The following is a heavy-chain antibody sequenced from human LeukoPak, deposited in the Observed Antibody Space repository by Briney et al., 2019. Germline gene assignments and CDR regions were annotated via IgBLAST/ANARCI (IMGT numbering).Heavy chain of an antibody. V-gene: IGHV1-69*13. D-gene: IGHD2-2*01. CDR3: ARCLPAAILAGGWFDP. CDR1: GGTFSSYA. J-gene: IGHJ5*02. Sequence: GASVKVSCKASGGTFSSYAISWVRQAPGQGLEWMGGIIPIFGTANYAQKFQGRVTITADESTSTAYMELSSLRSEDTAVYYCARCLPAAILAGGWFDPWGQGTLVTVSS. CDR2: IIPIFGTA.